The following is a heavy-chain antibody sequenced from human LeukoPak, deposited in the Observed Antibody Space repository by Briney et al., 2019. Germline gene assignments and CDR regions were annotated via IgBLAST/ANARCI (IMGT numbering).Heavy chain of an antibody. J-gene: IGHJ4*02. CDR1: GFTFINCA. CDR3: AKAARWGLLEIDY. Sequence: GGSLRLSCAASGFTFINCAMNWVRQPPAKGLEWVSAISGSGGSTFYSDSVRSRFTISRDNSKNTLYLQMNSLRAGDTAVYYCAKAARWGLLEIDYWGQGTLVTVSS. CDR2: ISGSGGST. D-gene: IGHD2-21*02. V-gene: IGHV3-23*01.